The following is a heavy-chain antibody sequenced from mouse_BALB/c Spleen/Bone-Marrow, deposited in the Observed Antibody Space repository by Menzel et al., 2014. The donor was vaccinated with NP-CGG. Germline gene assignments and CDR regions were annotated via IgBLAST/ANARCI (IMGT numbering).Heavy chain of an antibody. CDR3: ARQEFAIYWYFDV. D-gene: IGHD1-3*01. Sequence: EVQLQQSGAELVKPGASVKLSCSASGFNIKDTYMHWVKQRPEQGLEWIGRIDPANGNTKYDPKFQDKATITADTSSNTVDLQLSSLTFEDTAVYYCARQEFAIYWYFDVWGAGTTGTVSS. J-gene: IGHJ1*01. V-gene: IGHV14-3*02. CDR2: IDPANGNT. CDR1: GFNIKDTY.